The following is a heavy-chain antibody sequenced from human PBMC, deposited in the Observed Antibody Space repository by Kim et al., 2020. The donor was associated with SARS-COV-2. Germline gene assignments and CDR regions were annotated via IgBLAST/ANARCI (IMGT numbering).Heavy chain of an antibody. CDR2: ISAYNGNT. CDR1: GYTFTSYG. Sequence: ASVKVSCKASGYTFTSYGISWVRQAPGQGLEWMGWISAYNGNTNYAQKLQGRVTMTTDTSTSTAYMELRSLRSDDTAVYYCAREWDKTYYYGSGSYYNRDYYYYYGMDVWGQGTTVTVSS. V-gene: IGHV1-18*01. CDR3: AREWDKTYYYGSGSYYNRDYYYYYGMDV. D-gene: IGHD3-10*01. J-gene: IGHJ6*02.